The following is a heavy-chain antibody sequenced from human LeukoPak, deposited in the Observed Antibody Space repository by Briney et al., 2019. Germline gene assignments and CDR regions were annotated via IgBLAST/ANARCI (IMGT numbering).Heavy chain of an antibody. J-gene: IGHJ1*01. CDR3: AREPEY. Sequence: SETLSLTCAVYGGSFSGYYWTWIRQPPGKGLEWIGCIYNSGATYYNPSFKSRVTISVDSSKNQFSLKLTSVTAVDTAIYFCAREPEYWGQGALVTVSS. V-gene: IGHV4-59*01. CDR1: GGSFSGYY. D-gene: IGHD1-14*01. CDR2: IYNSGAT.